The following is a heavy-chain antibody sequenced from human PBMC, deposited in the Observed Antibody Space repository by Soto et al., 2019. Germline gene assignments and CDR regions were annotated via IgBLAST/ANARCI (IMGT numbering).Heavy chain of an antibody. D-gene: IGHD6-19*01. J-gene: IGHJ4*02. CDR2: ISSSSSYI. Sequence: LRLSCAASGFTFSSYSMNWVRQAPGKGLEWVSSISSSSSYIYYADSVKGRFTISRDNAKNSLYLQMNSLRAEDTAVYYCARSGAVAHYYFDYWGQGTLVTVSS. CDR3: ARSGAVAHYYFDY. V-gene: IGHV3-21*01. CDR1: GFTFSSYS.